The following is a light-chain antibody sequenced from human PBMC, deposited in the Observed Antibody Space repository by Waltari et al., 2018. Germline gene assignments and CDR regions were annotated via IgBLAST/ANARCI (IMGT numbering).Light chain of an antibody. CDR2: WTS. J-gene: IGKJ2*01. CDR3: QQYYSIPYT. CDR1: QSVFHSPTYGNA. V-gene: IGKV4-1*01. Sequence: DIVMTQSPDLLPVSLGERAPISCRPSQSVFHSPTYGNAIAWFQQRPGQPPKLLIYWTSTRESGVPDRFSGSGSGTDFTLTISSLQAEDVAVYYCQQYYSIPYTFGPGTKLEIK.